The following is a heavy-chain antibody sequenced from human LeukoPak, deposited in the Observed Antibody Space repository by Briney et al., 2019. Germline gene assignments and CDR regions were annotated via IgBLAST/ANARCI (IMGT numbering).Heavy chain of an antibody. CDR2: IYYSGST. V-gene: IGHV4-59*01. CDR1: GGSISSYY. D-gene: IGHD3-10*01. CDR3: ARGGYYGSGNDFRFDP. Sequence: SETLSLTCTISGGSISSYYWSWIRQPPGKGLEWIGYIYYSGSTNYNPSLKSRVTISVDTSKNQFSLKLSSVTPADTAVYYCARGGYYGSGNDFRFDPWGQGTLVTVSS. J-gene: IGHJ5*02.